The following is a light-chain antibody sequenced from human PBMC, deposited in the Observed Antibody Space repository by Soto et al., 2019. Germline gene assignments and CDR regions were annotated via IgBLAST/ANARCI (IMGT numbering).Light chain of an antibody. CDR1: QGISSN. Sequence: DIQLTQSPSFLSASVGDRVTITCRASQGISSNLAWYQQKPGKVPKLLIYAASTLQSGVPSRFSGSGSGTEITLTISSLQPEDFATYYCQQFNSYPITFGQGTRLEIK. CDR2: AAS. V-gene: IGKV1-9*01. CDR3: QQFNSYPIT. J-gene: IGKJ5*01.